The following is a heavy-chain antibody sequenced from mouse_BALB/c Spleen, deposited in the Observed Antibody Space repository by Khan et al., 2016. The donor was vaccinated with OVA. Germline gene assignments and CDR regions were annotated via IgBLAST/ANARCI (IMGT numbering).Heavy chain of an antibody. Sequence: QMQLEESGPGLVAPSQNLSITCTVSGFSLSDYGVSWIRQPPGKGLEWLGVIWGGGSTYYNSAIKSRLSISKDNSKSQVFLKMSSLQSDDTAMFYFAKGVWSYYYTFDYWGQGTSVTVSS. CDR3: AKGVWSYYYTFDY. CDR1: GFSLSDYG. J-gene: IGHJ4*01. V-gene: IGHV2-6-5*01. CDR2: IWGGGST.